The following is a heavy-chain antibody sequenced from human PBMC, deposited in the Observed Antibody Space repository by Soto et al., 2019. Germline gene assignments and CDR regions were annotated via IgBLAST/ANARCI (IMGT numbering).Heavy chain of an antibody. CDR3: AREGYDSSGYYSDYFDY. Sequence: ETLSLTCTVSGGSISSYYWSWIRQPPGKGLEWIGYIYYSGSTNYNPSLKSRVTISVDTSKNQFSLKLSSVTAADTAVYYCAREGYDSSGYYSDYFDYWAQGTLVPVSS. J-gene: IGHJ4*02. D-gene: IGHD3-22*01. V-gene: IGHV4-59*01. CDR2: IYYSGST. CDR1: GGSISSYY.